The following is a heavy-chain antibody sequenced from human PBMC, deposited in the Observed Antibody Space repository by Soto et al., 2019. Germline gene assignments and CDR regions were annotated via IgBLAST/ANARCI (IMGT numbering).Heavy chain of an antibody. D-gene: IGHD3-16*02. V-gene: IGHV4-31*03. CDR3: ARGNFYDYVLGSYPGDAFDI. J-gene: IGHJ3*02. CDR1: GGSISSGGYY. Sequence: PSETLSLTCTVSGGSISSGGYYWSWIRQHPGKGLEWIGYIYYSGSTYYNPSLKSRVTISVDTSKNQFSLKLSSVTAADTAVYYCARGNFYDYVLGSYPGDAFDIWGQGTMVTVSS. CDR2: IYYSGST.